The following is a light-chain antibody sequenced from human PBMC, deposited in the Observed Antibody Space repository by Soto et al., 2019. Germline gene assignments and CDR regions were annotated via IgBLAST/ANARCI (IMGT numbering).Light chain of an antibody. CDR3: SSYTTSSTLV. J-gene: IGLJ3*02. V-gene: IGLV2-14*01. Sequence: QSVLTQPASVSGSPGQSITISCTGTSSDIGGYNYVSWYQQHPGNAPKLLIYEVSHRPSGASNRFSGSKSGNTASLTISWLQAEDEADYYCSSYTTSSTLVFGGGTKLTVL. CDR1: SSDIGGYNY. CDR2: EVS.